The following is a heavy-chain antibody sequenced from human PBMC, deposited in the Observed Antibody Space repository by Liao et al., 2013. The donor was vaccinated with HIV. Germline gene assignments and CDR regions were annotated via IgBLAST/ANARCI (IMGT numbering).Heavy chain of an antibody. J-gene: IGHJ4*02. V-gene: IGHV4-30-4*08. D-gene: IGHD3-3*01. CDR1: GGSISGADYY. CDR3: ARYSFALWSGYYAED. CDR2: INHSGST. Sequence: QVQLQESGPGLVKPSQTLSLTCTVSGGSISGADYYWSWIRQPPGKGLEWIGEINHSGSTNYNPSLKSRVTMSVDTSKNQFSLRLSSLTAADTAVYYCARYSFALWSGYYAEDWGQGTLVTVSS.